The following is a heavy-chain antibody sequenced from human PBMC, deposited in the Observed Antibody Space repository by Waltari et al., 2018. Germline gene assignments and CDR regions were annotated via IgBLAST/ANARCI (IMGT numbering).Heavy chain of an antibody. D-gene: IGHD1-26*01. V-gene: IGHV1-2*02. CDR2: INPKNGDT. CDR1: GYTFSDYH. Sequence: QVQLVQSGTEVKKPGASVRVSCQASGYTFSDYHLQWVRQTPGQGFEWMGWINPKNGDTSYAQNFLGRVTMTRDTSINTAYMDLSGLRSDDAAVFYCARDPGPIVGAPDFWGQGTLVTVSS. J-gene: IGHJ4*02. CDR3: ARDPGPIVGAPDF.